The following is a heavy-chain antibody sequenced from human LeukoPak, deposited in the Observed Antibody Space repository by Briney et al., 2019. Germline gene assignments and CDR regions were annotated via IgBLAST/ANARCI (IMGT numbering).Heavy chain of an antibody. D-gene: IGHD4-23*01. Sequence: GGSLRHSCAASGFTFSSYSMNWVRQAPGKGLEWVSSISSSSSYIYHADSVKGRFTISRDNAKNSLYLQMNSLRAEDTAVYYCARALGGPRVYYFDYWGQGTLVTVSS. CDR2: ISSSSSYI. J-gene: IGHJ4*02. V-gene: IGHV3-21*01. CDR3: ARALGGPRVYYFDY. CDR1: GFTFSSYS.